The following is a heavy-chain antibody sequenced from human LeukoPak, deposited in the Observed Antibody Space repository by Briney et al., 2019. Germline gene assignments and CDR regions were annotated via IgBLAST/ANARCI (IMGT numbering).Heavy chain of an antibody. CDR2: ISPYNGHT. CDR3: ARETTVTAFSIVVVGYFDY. CDR1: GYTFTSYG. V-gene: IGHV1-18*01. Sequence: ASVKVSCKASGYTFTSYGINWVRQAPGQGLEWMGWISPYNGHTNYAQKLQGRVTMTTDTSTSTAYMELRSLRSDDTAVYYCARETTVTAFSIVVVGYFDYWGQGTLVTVSS. D-gene: IGHD3-22*01. J-gene: IGHJ4*02.